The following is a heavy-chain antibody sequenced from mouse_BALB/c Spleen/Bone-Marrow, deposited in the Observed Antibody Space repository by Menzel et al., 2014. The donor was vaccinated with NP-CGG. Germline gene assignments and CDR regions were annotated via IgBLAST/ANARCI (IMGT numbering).Heavy chain of an antibody. CDR2: INSNGGST. CDR3: ARDGPYFFDY. CDR1: GFTFSRYG. V-gene: IGHV5-6-3*01. D-gene: IGHD2-10*01. J-gene: IGHJ2*01. Sequence: EVQLVESGGGLVQPGGSLKLSCAASGFTFSRYGMSWVRQTPDKRLELVATINSNGGSTYYPDSVKGRFTIPRDNAKNTLYLQMCSLKSEDTAMYYCARDGPYFFDYWGQGTTLTVSS.